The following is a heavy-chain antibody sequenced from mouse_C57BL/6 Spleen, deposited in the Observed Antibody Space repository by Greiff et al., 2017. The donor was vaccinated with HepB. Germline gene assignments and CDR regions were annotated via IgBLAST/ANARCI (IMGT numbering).Heavy chain of an antibody. V-gene: IGHV1-19*01. CDR2: INPYNGGT. D-gene: IGHD1-1*01. CDR3: AKVVITTVVVPHFAY. J-gene: IGHJ3*01. Sequence: EVQLQQSGPVLVKPGASVKMSCKASGYTFTDYYMHWVKQSHGKSLEWIGVINPYNGGTSSNQKFKGKATLTVDKSSSTAYMELNILTSEDSAVYYCAKVVITTVVVPHFAYLGQGTLVTVSA. CDR1: GYTFTDYY.